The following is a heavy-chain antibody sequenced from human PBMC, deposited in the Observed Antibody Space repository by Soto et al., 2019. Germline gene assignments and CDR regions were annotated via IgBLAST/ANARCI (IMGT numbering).Heavy chain of an antibody. V-gene: IGHV4-4*02. CDR3: ARVGGELLLDY. J-gene: IGHJ4*02. CDR2: IYHSGST. D-gene: IGHD1-26*01. CDR1: GGSISSSNC. Sequence: XTLSHTCAVSGGSISSSNCWSWVRQPPGKWLEWIWEIYHSGSTNYNPSLKSRVTISVDKSKNQFSLHMSSVTAADTAVYYCARVGGELLLDYWGQGTLVTVSS.